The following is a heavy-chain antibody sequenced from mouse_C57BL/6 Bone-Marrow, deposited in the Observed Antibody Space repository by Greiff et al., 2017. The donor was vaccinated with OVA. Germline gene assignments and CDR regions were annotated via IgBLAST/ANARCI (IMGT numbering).Heavy chain of an antibody. V-gene: IGHV2-9-1*01. CDR3: ARNGNYGSSFPAWFAY. CDR1: GFSLTSYA. J-gene: IGHJ3*01. Sequence: VMLVESGPGLVAPSQSLSITCTVSGFSLTSYAISWVRQPPGKGLEWLGVIWTGGGTNYNSALKSRLSISKDNSKSQVFLKMNSLQTDDTARYYCARNGNYGSSFPAWFAYWGQGTLVTVSA. CDR2: IWTGGGT. D-gene: IGHD1-1*01.